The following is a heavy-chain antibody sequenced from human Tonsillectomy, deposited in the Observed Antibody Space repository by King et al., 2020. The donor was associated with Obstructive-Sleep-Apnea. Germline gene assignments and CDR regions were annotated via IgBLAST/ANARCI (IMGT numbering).Heavy chain of an antibody. D-gene: IGHD5-18*01. CDR2: ISGSGGST. V-gene: IGHV3-23*04. CDR3: AKGRAAMITPTESMDV. CDR1: TFTFSSYA. J-gene: IGHJ6*02. Sequence: VQLVESGGGLVQPGGSLRLSCTASTFTFSSYAMSWVRQAPGKGLEWGSGISGSGGSTFYADSVKGRFTISRDNSKNNLYVQMNSLRAEDTALYYCAKGRAAMITPTESMDVWGQGTTVTVSS.